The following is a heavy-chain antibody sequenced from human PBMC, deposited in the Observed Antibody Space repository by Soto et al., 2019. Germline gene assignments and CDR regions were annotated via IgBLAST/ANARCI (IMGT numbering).Heavy chain of an antibody. Sequence: QVQLQESGPGLVKPSETLSLTCTVSGDSISSGTYYWSWIRQPPGKELEWIGYIYYRGSTNYNPSLKSRVTISLETSKSQFSLNLNSVTAADTAVYYCARDLRDSSAYALWGQGTLVTVSS. CDR1: GDSISSGTYY. CDR3: ARDLRDSSAYAL. V-gene: IGHV4-61*01. J-gene: IGHJ4*02. D-gene: IGHD3-22*01. CDR2: IYYRGST.